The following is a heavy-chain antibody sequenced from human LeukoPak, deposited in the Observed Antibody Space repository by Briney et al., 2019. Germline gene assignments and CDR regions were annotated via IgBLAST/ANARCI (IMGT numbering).Heavy chain of an antibody. CDR3: ARDRIVGATGGFDY. CDR2: IYYSGST. CDR1: GGSISSGDDY. V-gene: IGHV4-30-4*08. J-gene: IGHJ4*02. D-gene: IGHD1-26*01. Sequence: SSETLSLTCTVSGGSISSGDDYWSWIRQPPGKGLEWIGYIYYSGSTYYNPSLKSRVTISVDTSKNQFSLKLSSVTAADTAVYYCARDRIVGATGGFDYWGQGTLVTVSS.